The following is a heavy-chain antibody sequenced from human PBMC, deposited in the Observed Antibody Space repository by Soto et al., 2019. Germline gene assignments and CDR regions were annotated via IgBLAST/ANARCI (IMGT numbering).Heavy chain of an antibody. D-gene: IGHD3-16*01. CDR3: APELHWGSLVFDC. CDR1: GFTFTNAW. V-gene: IGHV3-15*01. Sequence: EVQLIESGGGLVKPGGSLRLSCAASGFTFTNAWMSWVRQAPGKGLEWVGRIKSKTNGGTSDYAAPLKGRFTISRDDSRDTLYLQMDSLKAEYTAVYFCAPELHWGSLVFDCWGQGTLVTVSS. J-gene: IGHJ4*02. CDR2: IKSKTNGGTS.